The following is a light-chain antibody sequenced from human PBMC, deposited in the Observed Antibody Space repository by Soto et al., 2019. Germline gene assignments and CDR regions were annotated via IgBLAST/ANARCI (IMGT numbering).Light chain of an antibody. CDR3: QQYGRSPLT. V-gene: IGKV3-20*01. CDR2: SSS. CDR1: QSLSSSF. Sequence: EVGLSQSPGTLSLSPGERAILSCRASQSLSSSFLAWYQQKPGQAPRLLIYSSSNRATGIPDRFSGSGSGTDFTLTISRLEPADFAVYYCQQYGRSPLTFGGGTKVDIK. J-gene: IGKJ4*01.